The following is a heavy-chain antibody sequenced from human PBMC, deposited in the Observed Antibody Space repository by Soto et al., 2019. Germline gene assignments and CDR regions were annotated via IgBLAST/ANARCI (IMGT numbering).Heavy chain of an antibody. J-gene: IGHJ5*02. V-gene: IGHV4-39*01. Sequence: QLQLQASGPGLVKPSETLSLTCTVSGGPISSSSYYWGWIRQPPGKGLGWIGGIYYSGRTYYNPSLKSRVTISVDTSKNQFSLKLSSVTAADTAVYYCARRGKSWFDPWGQGTLVTVSS. CDR1: GGPISSSSYY. CDR2: IYYSGRT. CDR3: ARRGKSWFDP.